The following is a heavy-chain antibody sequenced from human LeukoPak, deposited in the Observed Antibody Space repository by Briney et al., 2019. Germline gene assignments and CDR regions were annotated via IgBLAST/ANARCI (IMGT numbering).Heavy chain of an antibody. V-gene: IGHV4-31*03. CDR1: GDSISSAGYH. CDR3: AVGPHHYFDS. Sequence: SETLPLTCTVSGDSISSAGYHWTWIRQLPGKGLEWIGYISYSGSTYYNPSLKSRLTISLDTSKNQFSLRLSSVNAADAAVYFCAVGPHHYFDSWGQGTLVTVSS. J-gene: IGHJ4*02. CDR2: ISYSGST.